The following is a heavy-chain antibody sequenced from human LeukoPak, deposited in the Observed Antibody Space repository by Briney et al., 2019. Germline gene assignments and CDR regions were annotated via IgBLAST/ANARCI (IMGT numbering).Heavy chain of an antibody. V-gene: IGHV1-18*01. D-gene: IGHD4-11*01. J-gene: IGHJ4*02. CDR1: GYTFTSYG. CDR2: ISAYNGNT. Sequence: ASVKVSCXASGYTFTSYGISWVRQAPGQGLEWMGWISAYNGNTNYAQKLQGRVTMTTDTSTSTAYMELRSLRSDDTAVYYCPRDRIPTVTTSWGYGYWGQGTLVTVSS. CDR3: PRDRIPTVTTSWGYGY.